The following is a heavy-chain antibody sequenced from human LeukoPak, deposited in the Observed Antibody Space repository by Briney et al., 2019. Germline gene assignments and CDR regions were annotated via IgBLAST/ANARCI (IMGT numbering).Heavy chain of an antibody. CDR3: ARDAQRYYDFWSGYLGYYYYMDV. V-gene: IGHV1-2*02. CDR1: GYTFTGYY. D-gene: IGHD3-3*01. J-gene: IGHJ6*03. Sequence: ASVKVSCKASGYTFTGYYMPWVRQAPGQGLEWMGWINPNSGGTNYAQKFQGRVTMTRDTSISTAYMELSRLRSDDTAVYYCARDAQRYYDFWSGYLGYYYYMDVWGKGTTVTVSS. CDR2: INPNSGGT.